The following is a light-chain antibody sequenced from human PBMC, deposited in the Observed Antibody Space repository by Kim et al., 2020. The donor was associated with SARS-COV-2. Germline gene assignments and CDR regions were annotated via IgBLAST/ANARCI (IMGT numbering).Light chain of an antibody. Sequence: QSVLTQPPSASGTPGQRVSISCSGSSSNIGTNTITWYQQLPGKAPKLLIFGNDMRRSGVPERFSGSKSGTSASLAISGLQPEDEADYHCATWDDSLKGLVFGGGTQLTVL. J-gene: IGLJ3*02. V-gene: IGLV1-44*01. CDR1: SSNIGTNT. CDR2: GND. CDR3: ATWDDSLKGLV.